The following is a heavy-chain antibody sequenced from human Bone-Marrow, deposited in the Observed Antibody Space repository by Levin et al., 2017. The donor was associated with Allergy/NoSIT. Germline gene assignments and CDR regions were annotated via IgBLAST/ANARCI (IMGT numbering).Heavy chain of an antibody. D-gene: IGHD4-11*01. CDR1: GFTFSSYA. CDR2: ISGSGGST. J-gene: IGHJ2*01. CDR3: AKDRLADYTSFDL. Sequence: GESLKISCAASGFTFSSYAMSWVRQAPGKGLEWVSAISGSGGSTYYADSVKGRFTISRDNSKNTLYLQMNSLRAEDTAVYYCAKDRLADYTSFDLWGRGTLVTVSS. V-gene: IGHV3-23*01.